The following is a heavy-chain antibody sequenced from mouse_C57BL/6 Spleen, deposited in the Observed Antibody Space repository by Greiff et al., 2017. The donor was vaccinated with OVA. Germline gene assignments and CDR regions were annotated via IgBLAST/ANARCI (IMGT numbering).Heavy chain of an antibody. Sequence: EVKLVESEGGLVQPGSSMKLSCTASGFTFSDYYMAWVRQVPEKGLEWVANINYDGSSTYYLDSLKSRFIISRDNAKNMLYLQMSSLKSEDTATYYCAREEGNQAWFAYCGQGTLVTVSA. CDR3: AREEGNQAWFAY. D-gene: IGHD2-1*01. V-gene: IGHV5-16*01. CDR2: INYDGSST. CDR1: GFTFSDYY. J-gene: IGHJ3*01.